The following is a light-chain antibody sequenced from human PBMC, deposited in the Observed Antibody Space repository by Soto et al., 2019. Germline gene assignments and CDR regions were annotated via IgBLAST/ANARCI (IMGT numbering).Light chain of an antibody. Sequence: EIVMTQSPATLSVSPGERATLSCSASQSVSSNLAWYQQKPGQAHRLLLYGASTRATCIPARFSGSGSGTEFTLTISIMQSEDFAVYYCHQYNNWPRTFGQGTKVEIK. V-gene: IGKV3-15*01. CDR2: GAS. J-gene: IGKJ1*01. CDR3: HQYNNWPRT. CDR1: QSVSSN.